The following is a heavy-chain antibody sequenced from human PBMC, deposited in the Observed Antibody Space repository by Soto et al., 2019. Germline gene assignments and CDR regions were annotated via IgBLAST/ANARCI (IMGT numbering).Heavy chain of an antibody. CDR3: ARGWCSGGSCRPDY. V-gene: IGHV3-74*01. J-gene: IGHJ4*02. CDR2: INSDGSST. D-gene: IGHD2-15*01. CDR1: GFTFSSYW. Sequence: EVQLVESGGGLVQPGGSLRLSCAASGFTFSSYWMHWVRQATGKGLVWVSRINSDGSSTSYADSVQGRFTISRDNAKNTLYLKMNSLRAEDTAVYYCARGWCSGGSCRPDYWGQGTLVTVSS.